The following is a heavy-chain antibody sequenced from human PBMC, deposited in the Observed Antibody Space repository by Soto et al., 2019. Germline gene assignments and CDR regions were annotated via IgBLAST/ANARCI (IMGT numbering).Heavy chain of an antibody. D-gene: IGHD2-15*01. V-gene: IGHV1-69*12. CDR2: IIPIFGTA. J-gene: IGHJ6*02. CDR1: GGTFSSYA. CDR3: GAVGCSGGSCYSFYYGMDV. Sequence: QVQLVQSGAEVKKPGSSVKVSCKASGGTFSSYAISWVRQAPGQGLEWMGGIIPIFGTANYAQKFHGRVTITADESTSTAYMELSSLRSEDTAVYYCGAVGCSGGSCYSFYYGMDVWGQGTTVTVSS.